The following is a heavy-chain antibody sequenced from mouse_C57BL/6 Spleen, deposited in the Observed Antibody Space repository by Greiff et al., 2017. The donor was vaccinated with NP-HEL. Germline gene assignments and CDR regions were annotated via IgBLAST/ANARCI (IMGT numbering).Heavy chain of an antibody. CDR1: GFTFSDYY. J-gene: IGHJ2*01. D-gene: IGHD1-1*01. Sequence: DVHLVESEGGLVQPGSSMKLSCTASGFTFSDYYMAWVRQVPEKGLEWVANINYDGSSTYYLDSLKSRFIISRDNAKNILYLQMSSLKSEDTATYYCARDRYYYGSSYYYFDYWGQGTTLTVSS. CDR2: INYDGSST. V-gene: IGHV5-16*01. CDR3: ARDRYYYGSSYYYFDY.